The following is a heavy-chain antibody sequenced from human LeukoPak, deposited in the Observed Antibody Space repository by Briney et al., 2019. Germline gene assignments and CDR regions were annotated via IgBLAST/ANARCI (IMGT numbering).Heavy chain of an antibody. D-gene: IGHD3-22*01. CDR1: RFTFSSDS. V-gene: IGHV3-21*01. CDR2: ISSSSSYI. CDR3: ARDDSSGPTLDY. J-gene: IGHJ4*02. Sequence: GGSLRLSCAASRFTFSSDSMNWVRQAPGKGLEWVSSISSSSSYIYYADSVKGRSTISRDNAKNSLYLQMNSLRAEDTAVYYCARDDSSGPTLDYWGQGTLVTVSS.